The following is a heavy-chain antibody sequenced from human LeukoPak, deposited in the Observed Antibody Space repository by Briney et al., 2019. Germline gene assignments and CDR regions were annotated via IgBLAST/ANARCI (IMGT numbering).Heavy chain of an antibody. Sequence: SSQTLSLTCTVSGGSISSRDYNWNWIRQPPGKGLEWIGFIHYSGSTYYNPSLKSRLTMSLDTSKNQFSLKLSSVSAADTAVYYCARGPTVTTDYWGQGTLVTVSS. V-gene: IGHV4-30-4*01. CDR2: IHYSGST. J-gene: IGHJ4*02. CDR1: GGSISSRDYN. CDR3: ARGPTVTTDY. D-gene: IGHD4-17*01.